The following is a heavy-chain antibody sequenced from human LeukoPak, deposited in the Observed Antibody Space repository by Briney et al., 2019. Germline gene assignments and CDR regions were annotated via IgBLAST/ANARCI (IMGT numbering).Heavy chain of an antibody. V-gene: IGHV4-39*01. D-gene: IGHD3-9*01. CDR3: ARQNYDVLTSYYKVNYFDY. CDR2: IYYSGDT. J-gene: IGHJ4*02. CDR1: GGSISSSSYY. Sequence: PSETLSLTCTVSGGSISSSSYYWGWIRQPPGKGLEWIGSIYYSGDTYYSPSLKSRVSISVDTSKNQFSLKLSSVSAADTAVYYCARQNYDVLTSYYKVNYFDYWGQGTLVTVSS.